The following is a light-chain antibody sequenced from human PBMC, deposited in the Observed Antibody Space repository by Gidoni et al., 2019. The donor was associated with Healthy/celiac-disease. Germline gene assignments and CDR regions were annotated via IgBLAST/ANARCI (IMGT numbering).Light chain of an antibody. CDR3: QQLSSSPLT. Sequence: DIQLTQSPSFLSASVGDRVTITCRASQGISSYLALYQQKPGKAPKLLIYAASTLQGGVPSMFSGSGSGTEFTLTISSLQPEDFATYSCQQLSSSPLTFGPGTKVDIK. CDR1: QGISSY. J-gene: IGKJ3*01. V-gene: IGKV1-9*01. CDR2: AAS.